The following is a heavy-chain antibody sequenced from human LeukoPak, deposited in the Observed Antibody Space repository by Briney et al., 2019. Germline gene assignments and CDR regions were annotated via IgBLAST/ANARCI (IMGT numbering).Heavy chain of an antibody. D-gene: IGHD3-22*01. V-gene: IGHV3-48*01. J-gene: IGHJ3*02. Sequence: GGSLRLSCAVSGFIFSDYWMNWVRQAPGEGLEWVSYISSSSDTIYYADSVKGRFTISRDNAKNSLYLQMNSLRAEDTAVYYCAREASSSGYYFSTHAFDIWGQGTMVTVSS. CDR1: GFIFSDYW. CDR3: AREASSSGYYFSTHAFDI. CDR2: ISSSSDTI.